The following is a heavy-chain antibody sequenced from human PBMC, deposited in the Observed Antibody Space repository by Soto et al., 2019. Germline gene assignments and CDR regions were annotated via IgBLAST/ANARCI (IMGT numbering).Heavy chain of an antibody. CDR3: ARSIRGYSGYASHIDN. CDR2: IYYSGST. D-gene: IGHD5-12*01. CDR1: GGSISSYY. V-gene: IGHV4-59*01. Sequence: PSETLSLTCTVSGGSISSYYWSWIRQPPGKGLEWIGYIYYSGSTNYNPSLKSRVTISVDTSKNHFSLKLSSVIAADTAVYYCARSIRGYSGYASHIDNWGQGTQVTVSS. J-gene: IGHJ4*02.